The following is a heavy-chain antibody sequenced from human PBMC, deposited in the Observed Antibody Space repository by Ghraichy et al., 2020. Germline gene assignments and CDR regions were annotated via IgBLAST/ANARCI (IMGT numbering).Heavy chain of an antibody. Sequence: SVKVSCKASGGTFSSYAISWVRQAPGQGLERMGGIIPIFGTANYAQKFQGRVTITADESTSTAYMELSSLRSEDTAVYYCARSYSSSPIEYYYYYGMDVWGQGTTVTVSS. CDR1: GGTFSSYA. CDR3: ARSYSSSPIEYYYYYGMDV. J-gene: IGHJ6*02. CDR2: IIPIFGTA. D-gene: IGHD6-6*01. V-gene: IGHV1-69*13.